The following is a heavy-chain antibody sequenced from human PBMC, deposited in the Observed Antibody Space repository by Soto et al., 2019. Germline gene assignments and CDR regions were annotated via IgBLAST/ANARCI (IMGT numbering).Heavy chain of an antibody. CDR3: AHTRSITYYGGGGYFDY. CDR1: GFSLTNSGVG. Sequence: QITLKESGPTLVKPTQTLTLTCSFSGFSLTNSGVGVGWIRQPPGKALEWLAFIYWDDEKHYRPSLQSRLTVTKDTAKDQVVLTMTNMDPVDTATYYCAHTRSITYYGGGGYFDYWGQGTLVIVSS. V-gene: IGHV2-5*02. CDR2: IYWDDEK. J-gene: IGHJ4*02. D-gene: IGHD3-10*01.